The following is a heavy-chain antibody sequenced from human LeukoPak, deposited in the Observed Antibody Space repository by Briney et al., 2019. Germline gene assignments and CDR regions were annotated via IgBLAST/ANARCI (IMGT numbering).Heavy chain of an antibody. CDR3: ARDDAYCSGGSCYPGAFDI. CDR1: GYSISSGYY. D-gene: IGHD2-15*01. Sequence: SETLSLTCTVSGYSISSGYYWGWIRQPPGKGLEWIGSIYDSGSTYYNPSLKSRVTISVDTSNNQVSLNLYSVTAADTAVYYCARDDAYCSGGSCYPGAFDIWGQGTMVTVSS. CDR2: IYDSGST. V-gene: IGHV4-38-2*02. J-gene: IGHJ3*02.